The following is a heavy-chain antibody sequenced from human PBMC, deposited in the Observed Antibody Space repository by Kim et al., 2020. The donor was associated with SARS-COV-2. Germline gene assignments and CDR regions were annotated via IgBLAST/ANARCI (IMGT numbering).Heavy chain of an antibody. CDR2: VYYSGST. Sequence: SETLSLTCTVSGGSIRSYYWSWIRQPPGKGLELIGYVYYSGSTNYNPSLKSRVTISVDTSKNQFSLRLSSVTAADMAVYYCARKGGGTYTDFDYWGQGILVTVSS. CDR3: ARKGGGTYTDFDY. V-gene: IGHV4-59*13. D-gene: IGHD1-26*01. J-gene: IGHJ4*02. CDR1: GGSIRSYY.